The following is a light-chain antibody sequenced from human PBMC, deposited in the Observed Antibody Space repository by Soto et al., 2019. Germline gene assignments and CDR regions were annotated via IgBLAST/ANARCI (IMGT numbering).Light chain of an antibody. CDR3: QKYNNAPRT. Sequence: DIQMTQSPSSLSASVGDTVTITCRASQGISNYLAWYQQKPGQVPNLLIYAASTLQSGVPSRFSGSRSATAFTLTISSLRPEDVATYYCQKYNNAPRTFGQGPKVHI. V-gene: IGKV1-27*01. CDR2: AAS. J-gene: IGKJ1*01. CDR1: QGISNY.